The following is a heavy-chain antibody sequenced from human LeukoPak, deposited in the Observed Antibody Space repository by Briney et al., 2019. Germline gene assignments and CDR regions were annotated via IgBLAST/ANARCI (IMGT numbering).Heavy chain of an antibody. CDR1: GFAFSSYE. Sequence: PGGSLRLSCAAFGFAFSSYEMNWVRQAPGKGLEWVSYISSSGSTIYYADSVKGRFTISRDNAKNSLYLQMNSVRAEDTAVYYCARESGTWGWFDSWGQGTLVTVSS. J-gene: IGHJ5*01. CDR3: ARESGTWGWFDS. CDR2: ISSSGSTI. D-gene: IGHD6-13*01. V-gene: IGHV3-48*03.